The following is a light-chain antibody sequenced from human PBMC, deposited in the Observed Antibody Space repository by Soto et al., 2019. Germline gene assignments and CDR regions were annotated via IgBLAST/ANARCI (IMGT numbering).Light chain of an antibody. J-gene: IGLJ1*01. Sequence: QSALTQPASVSGSPGQSITISCTGSSSAVGSYRFVSWYQHHPGKVPKLIIYEGGKWPSGVSNRFSGSEPGNTASLTISGLQAEDEADYYCGSSAPSRTFVFGTGTKLTVL. CDR2: EGG. CDR1: SSAVGSYRF. V-gene: IGLV2-23*01. CDR3: GSSAPSRTFV.